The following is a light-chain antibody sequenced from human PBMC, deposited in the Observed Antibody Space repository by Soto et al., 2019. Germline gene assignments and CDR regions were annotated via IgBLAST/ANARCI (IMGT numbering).Light chain of an antibody. CDR1: SSNIGAGYD. CDR2: GNS. CDR3: QSYHSSLSGWV. J-gene: IGLJ3*02. V-gene: IGLV1-40*01. Sequence: QSVLTQPPSVSGAPGQRVTISCTGSSSNIGAGYDVHWYQQLPGTTPKLLIYGNSNRPSGVPDRLSGAKSGTSASLAITGLQPEDEADYYCQSYHSSLSGWVFGGGTKLTVL.